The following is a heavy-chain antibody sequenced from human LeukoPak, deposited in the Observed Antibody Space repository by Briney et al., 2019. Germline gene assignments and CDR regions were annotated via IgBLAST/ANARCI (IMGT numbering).Heavy chain of an antibody. CDR3: ARGTGMATTNFDY. CDR2: IYHSGST. CDR1: GYPINSGYY. V-gene: IGHV4-38-2*02. J-gene: IGHJ4*02. Sequence: PSETLSLTCTVSGYPINSGYYWGWIRQPPGKGLEWIAIIYHSGSTYYNPSLKSRVTISVDTSKNQFFLKLSSVTAADTAVYYCARGTGMATTNFDYWGQGTLVTVSS. D-gene: IGHD5-24*01.